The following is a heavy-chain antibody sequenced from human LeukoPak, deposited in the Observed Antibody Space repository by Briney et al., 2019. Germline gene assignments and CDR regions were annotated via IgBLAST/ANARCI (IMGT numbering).Heavy chain of an antibody. CDR3: ARATWGSLDY. V-gene: IGHV4-59*01. D-gene: IGHD7-27*01. J-gene: IGHJ4*02. Sequence: SETLSLTCTVSGGSISSYFWSWIRQPPGKGLEWIGYIYYSGSTNYNPSLKSRVTISVDTSKNQFSLKLRSVTAADTAVYYCARATWGSLDYWGQGTLVTVSS. CDR1: GGSISSYF. CDR2: IYYSGST.